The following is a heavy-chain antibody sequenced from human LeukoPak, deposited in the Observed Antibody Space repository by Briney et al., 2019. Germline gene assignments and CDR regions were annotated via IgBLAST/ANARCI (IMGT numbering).Heavy chain of an antibody. V-gene: IGHV4-39*07. D-gene: IGHD2-2*01. CDR3: ARSPTKRVPEDY. CDR2: IFYSGGT. CDR1: GGSINTPNYY. Sequence: PSETLSLTCTASGGSINTPNYYWGWIRQTPGKGLEWIGNIFYSGGTYYNPSLRSRVTISVDKSRNQFSLKLSSVTAADTAVYYCARSPTKRVPEDYWGQGTLVTVSS. J-gene: IGHJ4*02.